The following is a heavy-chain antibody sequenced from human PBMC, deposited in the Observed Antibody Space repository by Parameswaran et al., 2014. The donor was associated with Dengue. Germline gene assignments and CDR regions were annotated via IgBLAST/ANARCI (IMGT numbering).Heavy chain of an antibody. CDR2: INTNTGNP. V-gene: IGHV7-4-1*02. CDR3: ARARIKWELYYYYGMDV. Sequence: WVRQAPGQGLEWMGWINTNTGNPTYAQGFTGRFVFSLDTSVSTAYLQISSLKAEDTAVYYCARARIKWELYYYYGMDVWGQGTTVTVSS. J-gene: IGHJ6*02. D-gene: IGHD1-26*01.